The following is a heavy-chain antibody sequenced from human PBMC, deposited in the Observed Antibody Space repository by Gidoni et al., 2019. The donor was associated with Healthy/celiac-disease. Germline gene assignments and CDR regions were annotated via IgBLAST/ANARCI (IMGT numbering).Heavy chain of an antibody. V-gene: IGHV3-48*04. Sequence: EVQLVESGGGLVQPGGSLRLSCAAPGFTFSSYSMNRVRQAPGKGLEWVSYISSSSSTIYYADSVKGRFTISRDNAKNSLYLQMNSLRAEDTAVYYCAREYSSIAAAGLFDYWGQGTLVTVSS. CDR2: ISSSSSTI. CDR1: GFTFSSYS. CDR3: AREYSSIAAAGLFDY. J-gene: IGHJ4*02. D-gene: IGHD6-13*01.